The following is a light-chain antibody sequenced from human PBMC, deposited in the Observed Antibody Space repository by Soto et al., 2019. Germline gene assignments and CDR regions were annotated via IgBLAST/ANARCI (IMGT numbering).Light chain of an antibody. V-gene: IGLV2-23*02. CDR1: SSDVGSYNL. Sequence: QSVLTQPASVSGSPGQSITISCTGTSSDVGSYNLVSWYQQHPGKAPKLMIYEVCKRPSGVSNRFSGSKSGNTASLTISGLQAEDEADYYCCSYAGSTTFVFGPGTKSPS. CDR3: CSYAGSTTFV. J-gene: IGLJ1*01. CDR2: EVC.